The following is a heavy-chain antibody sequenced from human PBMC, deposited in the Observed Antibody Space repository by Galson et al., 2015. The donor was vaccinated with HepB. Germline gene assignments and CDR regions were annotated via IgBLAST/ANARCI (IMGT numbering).Heavy chain of an antibody. CDR1: GYTFTGYY. Sequence: SVKVSCKASGYTFTGYYMHWVRQAPGQGLEWMGRVNPNSGGTNYAQKFQGRVTMTRDTSISAAYMELSRLRSDDTAMYYCARGAGTLLDAFDIWGQGTLVTVSS. V-gene: IGHV1-2*06. CDR2: VNPNSGGT. CDR3: ARGAGTLLDAFDI. J-gene: IGHJ3*02. D-gene: IGHD3-10*01.